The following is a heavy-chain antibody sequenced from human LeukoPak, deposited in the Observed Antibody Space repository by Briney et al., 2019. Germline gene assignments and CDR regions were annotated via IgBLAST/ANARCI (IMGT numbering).Heavy chain of an antibody. J-gene: IGHJ6*04. Sequence: GGSLRLSCAASGFTFSDYYMSWVRQPPGKGLEWVSYISSSASTIYYADSVKGRFTISRDNAKNSLYLQMNSLRAEDTAVYYCAELGITMIGGVWGKGTTVTISS. D-gene: IGHD3-10*02. CDR1: GFTFSDYY. CDR2: ISSSASTI. V-gene: IGHV3-11*04. CDR3: AELGITMIGGV.